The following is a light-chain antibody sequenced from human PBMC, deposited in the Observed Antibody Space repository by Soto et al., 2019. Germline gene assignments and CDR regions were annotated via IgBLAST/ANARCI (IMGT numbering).Light chain of an antibody. J-gene: IGKJ5*01. Sequence: EIVLTQSPATLSLSPEEGATLSCRASQSVSGYLAWYQQKPGQAPRLLIHDASNRATGIPARFSGSGSGTDFTLTVSSLEPEDFAVYYCQQRSNWPITFGQGTRLEIK. CDR3: QQRSNWPIT. CDR1: QSVSGY. CDR2: DAS. V-gene: IGKV3-11*01.